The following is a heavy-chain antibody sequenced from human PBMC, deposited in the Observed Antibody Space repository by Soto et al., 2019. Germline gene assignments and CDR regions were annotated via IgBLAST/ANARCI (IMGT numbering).Heavy chain of an antibody. D-gene: IGHD6-19*01. CDR2: FYDSRST. CDR3: VRVGPGAVARTPHH. J-gene: IGHJ1*01. Sequence: EVQLVESGGGLVQPGESLRLSCEVSGINITGHYMGWARQAPGKGLEWISIFYDSRSTYYAASVKGRFTISSGTPKNALHLQMNSLKVDDTARYYCVRVGPGAVARTPHHWGQGTPVTVSS. V-gene: IGHV3-53*01. CDR1: GINITGHY.